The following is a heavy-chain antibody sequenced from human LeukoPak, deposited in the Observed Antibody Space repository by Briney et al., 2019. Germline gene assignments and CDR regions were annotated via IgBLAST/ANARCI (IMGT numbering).Heavy chain of an antibody. Sequence: TGGSLRLSCADSGFTFRRYEMNWVRQAPGKGLEWLAYFSSRGSAFFYADSVKGRFTIARDNAKNSVYLEMNSLRAVDTAVYYCARSARLMKGVVEVTALDDWGQGTLVTVSS. CDR1: GFTFRRYE. V-gene: IGHV3-48*03. D-gene: IGHD3-3*01. CDR2: FSSRGSAF. CDR3: ARSARLMKGVVEVTALDD. J-gene: IGHJ4*02.